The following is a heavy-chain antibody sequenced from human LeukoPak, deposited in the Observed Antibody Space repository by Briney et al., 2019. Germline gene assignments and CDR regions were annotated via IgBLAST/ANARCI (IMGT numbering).Heavy chain of an antibody. CDR3: ARDRRGSYSRPYYFDY. D-gene: IGHD1-26*01. CDR2: IKEDGSER. V-gene: IGHV3-7*03. J-gene: IGHJ4*02. CDR1: AFIFSGHW. Sequence: GSLRLSCEASAFIFSGHWLNWVRQTPGKGLEWVASIKEDGSERQYVDSVKGRFSISRDNTKGSLFLQLNSLRAEDTAVYYCARDRRGSYSRPYYFDYWGRGTLVTVSS.